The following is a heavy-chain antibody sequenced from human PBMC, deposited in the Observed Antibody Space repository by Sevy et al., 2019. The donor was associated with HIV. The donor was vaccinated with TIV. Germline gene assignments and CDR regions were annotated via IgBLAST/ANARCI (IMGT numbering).Heavy chain of an antibody. V-gene: IGHV4-34*01. Sequence: SETLSLTCSVYGGSLSGYYWSWIRQSPGRGLEWVGEVHHSGSTNYNPSSKSRVTMSVDTSKNQFSLNLSSVTAADAAVYYCARIQQVVNYYNYYGLDVWGQGTTVTVSS. D-gene: IGHD6-13*01. CDR2: VHHSGST. J-gene: IGHJ6*02. CDR3: ARIQQVVNYYNYYGLDV. CDR1: GGSLSGYY.